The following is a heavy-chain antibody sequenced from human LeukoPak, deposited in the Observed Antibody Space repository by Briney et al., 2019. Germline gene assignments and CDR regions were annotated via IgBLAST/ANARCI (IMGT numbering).Heavy chain of an antibody. CDR2: INPNSGGT. V-gene: IGHV1-2*02. Sequence: ASVKVSCKASGYTFTGYYMRWVRQAPGQGLEWMGWINPNSGGTNYAQKFQGRVTMTRDTSISTAYMELSRLRSDDTAVYYCAREVSAIRAFDIWGQGTMVTVSS. J-gene: IGHJ3*02. D-gene: IGHD2-21*01. CDR1: GYTFTGYY. CDR3: AREVSAIRAFDI.